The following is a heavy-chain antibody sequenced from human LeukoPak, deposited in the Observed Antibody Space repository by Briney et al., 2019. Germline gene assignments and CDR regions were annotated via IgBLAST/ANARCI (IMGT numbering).Heavy chain of an antibody. CDR3: ARGGRQWLVQRTFDY. CDR1: GGTFSSYA. CDR2: IIPIFGTA. V-gene: IGHV1-69*13. J-gene: IGHJ4*02. Sequence: SVKVSCQASGGTFSSYAISWVRQAPGQGLEWMGGIIPIFGTANYAQKFQGRVTITADESTSTAYMELSSLRSEDTAVYYCARGGRQWLVQRTFDYWGQGTLVTVSS. D-gene: IGHD6-19*01.